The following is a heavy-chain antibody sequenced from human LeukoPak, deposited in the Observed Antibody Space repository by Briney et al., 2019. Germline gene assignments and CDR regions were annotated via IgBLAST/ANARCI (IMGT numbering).Heavy chain of an antibody. Sequence: PGGSLRLSCVGSGFTFSNHFMRWARQAPGKGLEWVATIKQDGSEAYYVDSVKGRFTMSRDNAKNSIYMQMNSLRVEDTAMYYCARGVTGTFDYWGQETLVTVSS. CDR2: IKQDGSEA. J-gene: IGHJ4*02. CDR1: GFTFSNHF. V-gene: IGHV3-7*04. CDR3: ARGVTGTFDY. D-gene: IGHD2-21*02.